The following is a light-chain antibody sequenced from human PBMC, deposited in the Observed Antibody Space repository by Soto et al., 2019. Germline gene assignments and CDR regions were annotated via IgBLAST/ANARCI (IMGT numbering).Light chain of an antibody. CDR2: AAS. J-gene: IGKJ2*01. CDR3: QQLNQYPYT. V-gene: IGKV1-9*01. CDR1: QVISSF. Sequence: IHLTQSPSSLSASVGDRVTIPCRASQVISSFFAWYQQKPGKAPKVLIYAASTLQSGVPSRFSGSGSGTDFTLAISSLQPEDFATYYFQQLNQYPYTFGQGTKLEIK.